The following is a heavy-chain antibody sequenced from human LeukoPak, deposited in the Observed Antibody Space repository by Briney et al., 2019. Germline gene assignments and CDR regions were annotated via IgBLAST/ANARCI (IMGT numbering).Heavy chain of an antibody. V-gene: IGHV3-30*04. Sequence: PGGSLRLSCAASGFTFSSYVMHWVRQAPGKGLEWVAVISYDGSNKYYADSVKGRFTISRDNSKNTLYLQMNSLRAEDTAVYYCARYDSSGYYPLGAFDIWGQGTMVTVSS. CDR1: GFTFSSYV. CDR2: ISYDGSNK. D-gene: IGHD3-22*01. J-gene: IGHJ3*02. CDR3: ARYDSSGYYPLGAFDI.